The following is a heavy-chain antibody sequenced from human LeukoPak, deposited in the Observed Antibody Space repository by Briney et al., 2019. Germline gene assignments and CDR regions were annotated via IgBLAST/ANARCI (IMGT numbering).Heavy chain of an antibody. Sequence: GGSLRLSCVASGFAVCSNYMSWVRQAPGKGLEWVSLIYSGGAIRYADSVEGRFTISRDSSKNTLFLQMNDLTVEDTARYYCARRPGNWGQGILVTVSS. D-gene: IGHD1-14*01. CDR3: ARRPGN. V-gene: IGHV3-53*01. CDR2: IYSGGAI. CDR1: GFAVCSNY. J-gene: IGHJ4*02.